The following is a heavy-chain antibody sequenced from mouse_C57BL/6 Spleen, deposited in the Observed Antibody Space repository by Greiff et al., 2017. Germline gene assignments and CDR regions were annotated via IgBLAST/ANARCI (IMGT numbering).Heavy chain of an antibody. J-gene: IGHJ4*01. D-gene: IGHD2-12*01. V-gene: IGHV1-55*01. CDR2: IYPGSGST. CDR3: ARRVTSAMDY. Sequence: QVQLQQPGAELVKPGASVTMSCKASGYTFTDYWLTWVKQRPGQGLEWIGAIYPGSGSTNYNEKFKRKATLTVDTSSSTAYMQLSSLTSEDSAVEYCARRVTSAMDYWGQGTSVTVSA. CDR1: GYTFTDYW.